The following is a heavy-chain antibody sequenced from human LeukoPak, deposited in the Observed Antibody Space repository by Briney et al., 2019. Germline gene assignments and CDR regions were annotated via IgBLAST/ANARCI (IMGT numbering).Heavy chain of an antibody. J-gene: IGHJ3*02. Sequence: SETLSLTCTVSGGSIRSYYWSWIRQPPGKGLEWIGYIYHSGSINYDSSLEGRVTMSIDTSNNQFSLKLSSVTAADTAVYYCARPSLNGYHDAFDIWGQGAMVTVSS. V-gene: IGHV4-59*08. CDR2: IYHSGSI. CDR3: ARPSLNGYHDAFDI. CDR1: GGSIRSYY. D-gene: IGHD5-24*01.